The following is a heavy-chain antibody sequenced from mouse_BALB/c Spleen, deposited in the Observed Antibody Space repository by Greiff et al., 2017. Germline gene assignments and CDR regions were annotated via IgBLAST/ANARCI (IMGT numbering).Heavy chain of an antibody. CDR3: AREGFYGNVFAY. D-gene: IGHD2-1*01. V-gene: IGHV2-2*02. J-gene: IGHJ3*01. CDR1: GFSLTSFG. Sequence: QVQLKESGPGLVQPSQSLSITCPVSGFSLTSFGVHWVRQSPGKGLEWLGVIWSGGSTDYNAAFISRLSISKDNSKSQVFFKMNSLQANDTAIYYCAREGFYGNVFAYWGQGTLVTVSA. CDR2: IWSGGST.